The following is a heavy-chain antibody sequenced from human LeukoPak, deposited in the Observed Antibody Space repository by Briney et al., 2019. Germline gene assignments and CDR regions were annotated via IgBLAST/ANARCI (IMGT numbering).Heavy chain of an antibody. J-gene: IGHJ4*02. V-gene: IGHV1-46*01. D-gene: IGHD3-22*01. CDR2: LNPSSGST. CDR3: ARDGEYYDSSGSYFDY. CDR1: GYTFTTYY. Sequence: ASVKVSCTASGYTFTTYYMHWVRQAPGQGLEWMGILNPSSGSTSYAQKFQGRVTMTRDTSSSTFYMELRSLQSEDTAVYYCARDGEYYDSSGSYFDYWGQGTLVTVSS.